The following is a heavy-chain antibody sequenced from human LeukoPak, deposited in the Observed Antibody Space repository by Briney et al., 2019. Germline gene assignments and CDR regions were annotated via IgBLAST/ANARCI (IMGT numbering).Heavy chain of an antibody. J-gene: IGHJ5*02. V-gene: IGHV1-18*01. CDR2: ISAYNGNT. D-gene: IGHD3-10*01. CDR3: ARMTYGSGSYYNVGSNWFDP. CDR1: GYTFTSYG. Sequence: ASVKVSCKASGYTFTSYGISWVRQAPGQGLEWMGWISAYNGNTNYAQKLQGRVTTTTDTSTSTAYMELRSLRSDDTAVYYCARMTYGSGSYYNVGSNWFDPWGQGTLVTVSS.